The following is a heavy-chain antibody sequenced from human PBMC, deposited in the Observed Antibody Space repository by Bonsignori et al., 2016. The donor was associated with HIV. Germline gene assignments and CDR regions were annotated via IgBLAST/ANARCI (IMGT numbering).Heavy chain of an antibody. Sequence: EVQLVESGGDLVQPGGSLRLSCAASGFTFNTYWMSWVRQAPGKGLESVANINEDESAKYYVDSVKGRFTISRDNARNSLHLQMNNLRAEDTAVYYCATEHWYRSDSWG. V-gene: IGHV3-7*01. CDR1: GFTFNTYW. CDR2: INEDESAK. J-gene: IGHJ5*01. D-gene: IGHD6-13*01. CDR3: ATEHWYRSDS.